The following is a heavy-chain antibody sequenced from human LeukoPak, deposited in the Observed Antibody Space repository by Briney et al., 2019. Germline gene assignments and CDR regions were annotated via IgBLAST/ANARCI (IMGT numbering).Heavy chain of an antibody. CDR2: ISYDGSNK. V-gene: IGHV3-30-3*02. J-gene: IGHJ4*02. D-gene: IGHD5-12*01. Sequence: GGSLRLSCAASGFTFSSYAVHWVRQAPGRGLEWVAVISYDGSNKYYADSVKGRFSISRDNSKNTLYLQMNSLRAEDTAVYYCAKHQYIGASNADFNYWGQGTLVTVSS. CDR3: AKHQYIGASNADFNY. CDR1: GFTFSSYA.